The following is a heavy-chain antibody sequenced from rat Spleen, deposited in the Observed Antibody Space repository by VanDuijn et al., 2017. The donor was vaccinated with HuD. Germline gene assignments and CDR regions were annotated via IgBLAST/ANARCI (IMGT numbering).Heavy chain of an antibody. Sequence: EVQLVESGGGLMQPGRSMKLSCVASGFTFSNYYMAGVRQTPTKGLEWVASISTGGGNTYYRDSVKGRFTISRDNAKSTLYLQMDSLLSEDTAHYYCVRHIGTTHWYFDCWGPGTMVTVSS. V-gene: IGHV5-25*01. CDR3: VRHIGTTHWYFDC. CDR1: GFTFSNYY. CDR2: ISTGGGNT. D-gene: IGHD1-5*01. J-gene: IGHJ1*01.